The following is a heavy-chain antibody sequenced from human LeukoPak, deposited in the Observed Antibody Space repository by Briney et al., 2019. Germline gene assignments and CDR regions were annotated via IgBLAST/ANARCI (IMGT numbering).Heavy chain of an antibody. CDR2: ISGSGGGT. CDR1: GITLSNYG. D-gene: IGHD3-22*01. V-gene: IGHV3-23*01. J-gene: IGHJ4*02. CDR3: AKRGVVIRVILVGFHKEAYYFDS. Sequence: GSLRLSCAVSGITLSNYGMSWVRQAPGKGLEWVAGISGSGGGTNYADSVKGRFTISRDNPKNTLYLQMSSLRAEDTAVYFCAKRGVVIRVILVGFHKEAYYFDSWGQGALVTVSS.